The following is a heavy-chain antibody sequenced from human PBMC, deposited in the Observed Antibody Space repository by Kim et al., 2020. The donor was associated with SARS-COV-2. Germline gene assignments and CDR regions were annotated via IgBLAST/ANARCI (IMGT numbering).Heavy chain of an antibody. CDR3: ARVPHAVGYLDY. CDR1: GYTFADFY. D-gene: IGHD3-3*01. CDR2: INLNSGDT. Sequence: ASVKVSCKASGYTFADFYMHWVRQAPGQGLEWMGRINLNSGDTNYAQKFQDRVSMTRDTSISTAYMDLSGLRFDDTAVYYCARVPHAVGYLDYWGQGTLVTVSS. J-gene: IGHJ4*02. V-gene: IGHV1-2*06.